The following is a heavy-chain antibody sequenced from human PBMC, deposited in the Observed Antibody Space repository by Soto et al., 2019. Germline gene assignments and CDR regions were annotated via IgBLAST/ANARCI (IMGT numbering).Heavy chain of an antibody. D-gene: IGHD1-26*01. J-gene: IGHJ6*02. V-gene: IGHV3-23*01. CDR1: GFTFSSYA. CDR2: ISGSGGST. CDR3: AKDLVGATQYYGMDV. Sequence: EVQLLESGGGLVQPGGSLRLSCAASGFTFSSYAMSWVRQAPGQGLEWVSAISGSGGSTYYADSVKGRFTISRDNSKNTLYLQMNSLRAEDTAVYYCAKDLVGATQYYGMDVWGQGTTVTVSS.